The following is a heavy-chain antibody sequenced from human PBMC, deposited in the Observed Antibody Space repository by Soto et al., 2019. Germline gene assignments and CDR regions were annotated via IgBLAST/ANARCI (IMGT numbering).Heavy chain of an antibody. D-gene: IGHD3-9*01. CDR3: ARVTGYYAPDY. CDR1: GYTFTSYA. CDR2: INAGNGNT. V-gene: IGHV1-3*01. Sequence: QVQLVQSGAEVKKPGASVKVSCKASGYTFTSYAMHWVRQAPGQRLEWMGWINAGNGNTKYSQKFQGRVTITRDTSASTAYMELSSLRSEDTAVYSRARVTGYYAPDYWGQGTLVTVSS. J-gene: IGHJ4*02.